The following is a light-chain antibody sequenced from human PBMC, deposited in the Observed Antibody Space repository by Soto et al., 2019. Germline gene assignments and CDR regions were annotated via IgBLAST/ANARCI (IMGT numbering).Light chain of an antibody. CDR2: DVI. Sequence: QSVLTQPASVSGSPGQSITISCTGTSSDIGAYNFVSWYQQHPGKAPKLMLYDVIIRPSGVSNRFSGSKSGNTASLTISGLQAEDEADYYCTSWTTSTTMIFGGGTKVTVL. V-gene: IGLV2-14*03. CDR3: TSWTTSTTMI. CDR1: SSDIGAYNF. J-gene: IGLJ2*01.